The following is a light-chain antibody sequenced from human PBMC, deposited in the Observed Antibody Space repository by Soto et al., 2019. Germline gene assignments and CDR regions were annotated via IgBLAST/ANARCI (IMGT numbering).Light chain of an antibody. CDR1: QGIRNA. CDR2: VAF. J-gene: IGKJ4*01. CDR3: LQDYTYPLT. Sequence: IQMTQSPSTLSGSVGDRVTITCRASQGIRNALGWYQQKPGKAPKLLISVAFNLQSGVPSRFSGSGSGTDFTLTISSLQPEDFATYYCLQDYTYPLTFGGGTKVDIK. V-gene: IGKV1-6*01.